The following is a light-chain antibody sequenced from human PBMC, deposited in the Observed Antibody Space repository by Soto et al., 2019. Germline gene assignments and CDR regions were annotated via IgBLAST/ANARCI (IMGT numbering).Light chain of an antibody. Sequence: EIVLTQSPDTVSLAPGESATLSCRASQSITSSYLAWYQQQPGQTPRLLIYGASSRATGIPDRFSGSGSGTDFTLTISRLEPEDFAVFYCQQYGSSPWTFGQGTKVEIK. CDR2: GAS. CDR1: QSITSSY. J-gene: IGKJ1*01. CDR3: QQYGSSPWT. V-gene: IGKV3-20*01.